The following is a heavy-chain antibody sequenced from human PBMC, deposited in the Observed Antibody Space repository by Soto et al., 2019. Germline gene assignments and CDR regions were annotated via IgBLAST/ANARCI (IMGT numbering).Heavy chain of an antibody. Sequence: SETLSLTCTVSGGSISSGGYYWNWIRQYPGKGLEWIAYIYQSGTPYYNPSLKSRATISIDRSKNQFSLMLDSVTAADTAVYYCARDLRLDSWGPGTLVTVAS. V-gene: IGHV4-31*03. CDR3: ARDLRLDS. CDR1: GGSISSGGYY. CDR2: IYQSGTP. J-gene: IGHJ4*02.